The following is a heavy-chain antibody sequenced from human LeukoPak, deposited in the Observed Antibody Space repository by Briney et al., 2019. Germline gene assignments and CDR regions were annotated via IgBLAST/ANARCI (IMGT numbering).Heavy chain of an antibody. CDR2: IIPILGIA. CDR3: ARDQEGMTGADY. J-gene: IGHJ4*02. CDR1: GGTFSSYA. D-gene: IGHD3-9*01. V-gene: IGHV1-69*04. Sequence: SVKLSCKASGGTFSSYAYSWVRLPHAPGLELMGRIIPILGIANYAQKFQGRVTITADKSTSTAYMELSSLRSEDTAVYYCARDQEGMTGADYWGQGTLVTVSS.